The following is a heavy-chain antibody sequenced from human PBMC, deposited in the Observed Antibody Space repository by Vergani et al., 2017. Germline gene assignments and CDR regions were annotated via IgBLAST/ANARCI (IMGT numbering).Heavy chain of an antibody. Sequence: EVQLVQSGAEVKKPGESLRISCKGSGYSFTSYWISWVRQMPGKGLEWMGRIDPSDSYTNYSPSFQGHVTISVDKSISTAYLQWSSLKASDTAMYYCARLSRGIDFWSGSLFLYFDYWGQGTLVTVSS. CDR3: ARLSRGIDFWSGSLFLYFDY. J-gene: IGHJ4*02. D-gene: IGHD3-3*01. V-gene: IGHV5-10-1*01. CDR2: IDPSDSYT. CDR1: GYSFTSYW.